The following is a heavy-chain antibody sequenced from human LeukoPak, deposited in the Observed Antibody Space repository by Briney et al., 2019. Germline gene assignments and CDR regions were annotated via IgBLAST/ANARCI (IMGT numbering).Heavy chain of an antibody. CDR2: IYTSGST. Sequence: PSQTPSLTCTVAGGSISSGSYYWSWIRQPAGKGLEWIGRIYTSGSTNYNPSLKSRVTISVDTSKNQFSLKLSFVTAADTAVYYCARGRRDLCSSTSCYTYWFDPWGQGTLVTVSS. V-gene: IGHV4-61*02. J-gene: IGHJ5*02. CDR3: ARGRRDLCSSTSCYTYWFDP. CDR1: GGSISSGSYY. D-gene: IGHD2-2*02.